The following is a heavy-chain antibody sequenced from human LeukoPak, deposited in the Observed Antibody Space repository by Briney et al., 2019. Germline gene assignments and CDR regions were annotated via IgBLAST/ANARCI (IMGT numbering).Heavy chain of an antibody. V-gene: IGHV3-23*01. CDR3: TREIRYFDWFQADY. D-gene: IGHD3-9*01. J-gene: IGHJ4*02. CDR2: LSGSGDNT. Sequence: PGGSLRLSCAASGFTFSNYAMSWVRQAPGKGLEWVSALSGSGDNTYYADSVKGRFTISRDNSKNTLYLQMDSLKTEDTAVYYCTREIRYFDWFQADYWGQGTLVTVSS. CDR1: GFTFSNYA.